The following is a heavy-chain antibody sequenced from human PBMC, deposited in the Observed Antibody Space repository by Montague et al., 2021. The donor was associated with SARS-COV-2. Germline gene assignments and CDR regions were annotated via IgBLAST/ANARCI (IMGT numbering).Heavy chain of an antibody. J-gene: IGHJ6*03. V-gene: IGHV4-34*01. CDR1: GGSFSTYS. CDR2: IHHGGST. D-gene: IGHD3-10*01. CDR3: ARLGDGVVPSPILGVGPYYSYYYMDV. Sequence: SETLSLTCAVHGGSFSTYSWNCIRQPPGKGLEWIGEIHHGGSTNYNPSLKSRVTISADTSKNKFSLKLTSVAAADTAVYHCARLGDGVVPSPILGVGPYYSYYYMDVWGKGTTVTVSS.